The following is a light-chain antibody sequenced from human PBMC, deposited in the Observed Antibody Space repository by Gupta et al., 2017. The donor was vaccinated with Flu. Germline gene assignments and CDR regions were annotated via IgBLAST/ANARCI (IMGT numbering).Light chain of an antibody. CDR1: SSNIGSNP. Sequence: QSLLTEPPPTSEFPGQRVTIHCSGSSSNIGSNPANWYQQLPGTAPKPLMFLINLRPPRGPYRFSGSKSGTSTSLAISGLQSEDEADYYCAAWDDSLNGPVFGGGTKLTVL. J-gene: IGLJ3*02. CDR3: AAWDDSLNGPV. V-gene: IGLV1-44*01. CDR2: LIN.